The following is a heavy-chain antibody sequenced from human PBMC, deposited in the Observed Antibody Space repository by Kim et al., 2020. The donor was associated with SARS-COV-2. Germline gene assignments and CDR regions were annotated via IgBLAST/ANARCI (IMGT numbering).Heavy chain of an antibody. V-gene: IGHV3-64D*09. CDR2: ISSDGGST. J-gene: IGHJ6*02. D-gene: IGHD2-2*01. CDR3: LKGCSSTSCYGVYYNGMDV. Sequence: GGSLRLSCSASGFTFSTYAMHWVRQAPGKGLQYVLGISSDGGSTYYTDSVKGRFSISRDNSKNTLYLQMSSLRAEDTAVYYCLKGCSSTSCYGVYYNGMDVWGRGTTVTVSS. CDR1: GFTFSTYA.